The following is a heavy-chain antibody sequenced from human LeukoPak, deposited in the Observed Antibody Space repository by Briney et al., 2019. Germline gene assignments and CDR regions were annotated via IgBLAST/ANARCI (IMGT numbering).Heavy chain of an antibody. CDR3: ARGSSSYYYYYYMDV. D-gene: IGHD6-13*01. Sequence: SVKVSCKASGGTFSSYAISWVRQAPGQGLEWMGGIIPIFGTANYAQKFQGRVTITADKSTSTAYMELSSLRSEDTAVYYCARGSSSYYYYYYMDVWGKGTTVTVSS. V-gene: IGHV1-69*06. J-gene: IGHJ6*03. CDR2: IIPIFGTA. CDR1: GGTFSSYA.